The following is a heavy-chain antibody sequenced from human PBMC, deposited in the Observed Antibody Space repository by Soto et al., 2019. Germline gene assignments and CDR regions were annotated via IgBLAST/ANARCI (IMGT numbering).Heavy chain of an antibody. V-gene: IGHV1-18*01. CDR1: GYTFTDFG. J-gene: IGHJ4*02. Sequence: HVQLVQSGAEVKKPGASVKVSCKASGYTFTDFGIVWVRQAPGQGVEWVGWIGAFNGNTDYAQKFQCRVTMTADPPTSTDYMELRRLRSDDKARYSCVRLGDSFRYRGSYYFDHWGQGTLVTVSS. CDR2: IGAFNGNT. CDR3: VRLGDSFRYRGSYYFDH. D-gene: IGHD3-16*02.